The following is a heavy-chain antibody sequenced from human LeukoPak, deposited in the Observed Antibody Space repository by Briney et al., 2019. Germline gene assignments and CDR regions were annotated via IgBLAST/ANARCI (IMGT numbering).Heavy chain of an antibody. Sequence: GGSLRLSCAASGFTFSSHNMNWVRQAPMKGLEWVSSIGTDGSYIYYAESVQGRFIIYRDNAKNSLYLQMNSLTAEDTAVYYCARKMKTGDRVGTFDIWGQGTMVTVSS. CDR3: ARKMKTGDRVGTFDI. J-gene: IGHJ3*02. CDR2: IGTDGSYI. V-gene: IGHV3-21*01. CDR1: GFTFSSHN. D-gene: IGHD1-1*01.